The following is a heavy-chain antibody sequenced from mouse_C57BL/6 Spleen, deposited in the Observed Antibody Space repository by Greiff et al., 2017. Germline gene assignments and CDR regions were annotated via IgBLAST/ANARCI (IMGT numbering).Heavy chain of an antibody. J-gene: IGHJ3*01. CDR3: TSYSLSFAY. CDR2: ISSGCDYI. V-gene: IGHV5-9-1*02. D-gene: IGHD2-1*01. CDR1: GFTFSSYA. Sequence: EVQRVESGEGLVKPGGSLKLSCAASGFTFSSYAMSWVRQTPEKRLEWVAYISSGCDYIYYADTVKGRFTISRDNDRNTLYLQMSSLKSEDSAMYYCTSYSLSFAYWGQGTLVTVSA.